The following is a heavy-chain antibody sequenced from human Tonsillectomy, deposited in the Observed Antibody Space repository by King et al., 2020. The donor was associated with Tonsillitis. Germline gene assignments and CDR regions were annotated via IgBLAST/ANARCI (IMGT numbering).Heavy chain of an antibody. CDR1: GFTFSNAW. CDR3: TTXHQGGSYYNVDY. Sequence: VQLVESGGGLVKPGGSLRLSCAASGFTFSNAWMSWVRQAPGKGLEWVGRIKSKTDGGTTDYAAPVKGRFTISRDDSKNTLYLQMNSLKTEDTAGYYXTTXHQGGSYYNVDYWGXGTLVTVSS. CDR2: IKSKTDGGTT. V-gene: IGHV3-15*01. D-gene: IGHD3-10*01. J-gene: IGHJ4*02.